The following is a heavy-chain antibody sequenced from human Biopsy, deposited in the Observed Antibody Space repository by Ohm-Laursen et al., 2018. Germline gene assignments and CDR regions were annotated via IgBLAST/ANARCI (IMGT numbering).Heavy chain of an antibody. CDR3: ARADMVTTIVDY. J-gene: IGHJ4*02. V-gene: IGHV4-31*03. CDR2: IYHTGST. D-gene: IGHD5-12*01. Sequence: SQTLSLTCTVSGDSISSGRNYWSWIRQFPGKGLEWIAYIYHTGSTYYNPSLKSRLSIAIDTSKNQFSVSLRSVTAADTAVYYCARADMVTTIVDYWGQGTLVTVSS. CDR1: GDSISSGRNY.